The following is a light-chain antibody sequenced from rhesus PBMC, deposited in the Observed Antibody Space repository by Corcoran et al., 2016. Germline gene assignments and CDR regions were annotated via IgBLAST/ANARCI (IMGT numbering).Light chain of an antibody. CDR1: QSVSSY. J-gene: IGKJ1*01. V-gene: IGKV3-24*04. CDR3: LQSSNWPRT. Sequence: EIVMTQSPATLALSPGERATLSCRASQSVSSYLAWYQQTPGQAPSLLIYGASSRATGIPDRFSGSGYGTEFTRTISSLEPEDVGVYFCLQSSNWPRTFGQGTKVEIK. CDR2: GAS.